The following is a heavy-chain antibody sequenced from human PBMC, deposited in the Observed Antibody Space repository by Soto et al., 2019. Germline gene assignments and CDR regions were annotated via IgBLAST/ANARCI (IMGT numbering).Heavy chain of an antibody. D-gene: IGHD4-17*01. V-gene: IGHV1-3*01. J-gene: IGHJ4*02. CDR3: ARDLRTPGDYPWGY. CDR2: INAGNGNT. CDR1: GYTCTSYA. Sequence: QVQLVQSGAEVKKPGASVKVSCKASGYTCTSYAVHWVRQAPGQRLEWMGWINAGNGNTKYSQKFQGRVTITRDTSASTAYMELSSLRSEDTAVYYCARDLRTPGDYPWGYWGQGTLVTVSS.